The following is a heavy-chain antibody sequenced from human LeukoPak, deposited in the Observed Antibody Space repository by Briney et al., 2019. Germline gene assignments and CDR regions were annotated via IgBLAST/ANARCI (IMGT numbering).Heavy chain of an antibody. J-gene: IGHJ5*02. Sequence: GGSLRLSCAASGFTFSSYSMNWVRQAPGKGLEWVSSISSSSSYIYYADSVKGRFTISRDDAKNSLYLQMNSLRAEDTAVYYCAKVPRQHDNWFDPWGQGTLVTVSS. CDR3: AKVPRQHDNWFDP. D-gene: IGHD6-13*01. V-gene: IGHV3-21*01. CDR1: GFTFSSYS. CDR2: ISSSSSYI.